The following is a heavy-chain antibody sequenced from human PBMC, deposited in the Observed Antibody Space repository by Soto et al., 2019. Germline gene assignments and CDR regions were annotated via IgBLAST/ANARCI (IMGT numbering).Heavy chain of an antibody. CDR2: INHSGST. CDR1: GGSFSGYY. Sequence: TETLSLTCAVYGGSFSGYYWSWIRQPPGKGLEWIGEINHSGSTNYNPSLKRRVTISVDTSKNQFYLKLSSVIAADTAVYYCSIGGIWRGYYSQYNWVAPWGQ. CDR3: SIGGIWRGYYSQYNWVAP. D-gene: IGHD3-3*01. J-gene: IGHJ5*02. V-gene: IGHV4-34*01.